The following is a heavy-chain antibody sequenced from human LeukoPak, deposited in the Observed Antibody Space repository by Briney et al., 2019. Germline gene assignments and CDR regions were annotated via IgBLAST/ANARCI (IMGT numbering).Heavy chain of an antibody. CDR1: GCSIIQYY. CDR2: IYTSGST. Sequence: SETLSLTCTVSGCSIIQYYLTGLRPPAGKGLEGIGRIYTSGSTNYNPSLKSRVTMSVDTSKNQFSLKLTSVTAAHTDVYFCRRESGEYDRSGYFNYFDYWGQGSLVTVSS. V-gene: IGHV4-4*07. J-gene: IGHJ4*02. D-gene: IGHD3-22*01. CDR3: RRESGEYDRSGYFNYFDY.